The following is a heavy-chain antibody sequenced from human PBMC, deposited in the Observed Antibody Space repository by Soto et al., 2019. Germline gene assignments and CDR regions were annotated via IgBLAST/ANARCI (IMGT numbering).Heavy chain of an antibody. Sequence: GGSLRLSYAASGFTVSSNYMSWVRQAPGKGLEYVSAISSNGGSTYYANSVKGRFTISRDNSKNTLYLQMGSLRAEDMAVYYCARSYYYDSSGYYYEDFDYWGQGTLVTVSS. V-gene: IGHV3-64*01. D-gene: IGHD3-22*01. J-gene: IGHJ4*02. CDR3: ARSYYYDSSGYYYEDFDY. CDR1: GFTVSSNY. CDR2: ISSNGGST.